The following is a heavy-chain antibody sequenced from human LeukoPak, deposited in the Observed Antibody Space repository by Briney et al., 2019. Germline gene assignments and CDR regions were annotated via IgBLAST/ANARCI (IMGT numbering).Heavy chain of an antibody. CDR1: GFTVSSNY. Sequence: PGGSLRLSCAASGFTVSSNYMSWVRQAPGNGLEWVSVIYSGGSTYYADSVKGRFTISRDNSKNTLYLQMNSLRAEDTAVYYCAGNDFWSGYYSDYWGQGTLVTVSS. CDR2: IYSGGST. CDR3: AGNDFWSGYYSDY. J-gene: IGHJ4*02. V-gene: IGHV3-66*02. D-gene: IGHD3-3*01.